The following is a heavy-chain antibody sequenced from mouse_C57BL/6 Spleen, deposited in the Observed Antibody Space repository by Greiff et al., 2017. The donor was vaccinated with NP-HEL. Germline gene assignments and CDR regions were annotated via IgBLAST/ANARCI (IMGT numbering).Heavy chain of an antibody. J-gene: IGHJ2*01. Sequence: DVHLVESEGGLVQPGSSMKLSCTASGFTFSDYYMAWVRQVPEKGLEWVANINYDGSSTYYLDSLKSRFIISRDNAKNILYLQMSSLKSEDTATYYCAREEGYYGSSYFDYWGQGTTLTVSS. CDR2: INYDGSST. D-gene: IGHD1-1*01. CDR1: GFTFSDYY. V-gene: IGHV5-16*01. CDR3: AREEGYYGSSYFDY.